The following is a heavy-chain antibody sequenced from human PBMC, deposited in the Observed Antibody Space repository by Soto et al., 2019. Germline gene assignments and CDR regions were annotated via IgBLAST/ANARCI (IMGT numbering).Heavy chain of an antibody. CDR2: INPNSGGT. CDR3: ARGRLGIAVAEGKINWFDP. CDR1: GYTFTGYY. D-gene: IGHD6-19*01. J-gene: IGHJ5*02. Sequence: ASVKVSCKASGYTFTGYYMHWVRQAPGQGLEWMGWINPNSGGTNYAQKFQGWVTMTRDTSISTAHMELSRLRSDDTAVYYCARGRLGIAVAEGKINWFDPWGQ. V-gene: IGHV1-2*04.